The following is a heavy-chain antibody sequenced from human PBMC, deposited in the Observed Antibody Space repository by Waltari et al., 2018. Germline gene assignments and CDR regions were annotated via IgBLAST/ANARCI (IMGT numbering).Heavy chain of an antibody. V-gene: IGHV1-2*02. CDR3: ARDPGPIVGAPDY. Sequence: QVQLVQSGTEVKKPGASVKVSCQASGYSFTDYPRHWVRQTPGQGLEWLGWINPKNGDTGYAQNFLGRVTMTRDTSINTVYMDLSGLRSDDTAVFYCARDPGPIVGAPDYWGQGTLVTVSS. CDR2: INPKNGDT. D-gene: IGHD1-26*01. J-gene: IGHJ4*02. CDR1: GYSFTDYP.